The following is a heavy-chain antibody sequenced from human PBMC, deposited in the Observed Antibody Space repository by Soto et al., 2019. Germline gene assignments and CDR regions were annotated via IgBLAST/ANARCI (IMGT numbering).Heavy chain of an antibody. D-gene: IGHD3-10*01. J-gene: IGHJ5*02. CDR3: ASGAVVGGKGAVGWFAP. Sequence: QVHLVQSGAEVKKPGSSVKVSCKASGGTFSSYAISWVRQAPGQGLEWMGGIIPIFGTANYAQKFQGRVTITADESTSTASMELSSGRSEDAAVYYCASGAVVGGKGAVGWFAPGGQGTLVTVSS. CDR1: GGTFSSYA. V-gene: IGHV1-69*12. CDR2: IIPIFGTA.